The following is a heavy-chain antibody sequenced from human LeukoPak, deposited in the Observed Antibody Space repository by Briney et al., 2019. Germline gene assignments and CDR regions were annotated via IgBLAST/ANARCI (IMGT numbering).Heavy chain of an antibody. J-gene: IGHJ4*02. D-gene: IGHD6-19*01. CDR1: GGSINSYY. CDR3: ARVSSGWSCYFDY. Sequence: NSSETLSLTCTVSGGSINSYYWSWIRQPAGKGLEWIGRIYSSGATNYNPSLKSRVTMSVDTSKNQFSLKLNSVTAADTAVYFCARVSSGWSCYFDYWGQGTLVTVSS. CDR2: IYSSGAT. V-gene: IGHV4-4*07.